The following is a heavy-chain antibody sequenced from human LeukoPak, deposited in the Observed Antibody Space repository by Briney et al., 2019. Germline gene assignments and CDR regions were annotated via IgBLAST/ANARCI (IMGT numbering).Heavy chain of an antibody. CDR2: IYHSGST. CDR1: GGSISSGGYS. J-gene: IGHJ3*02. CDR3: ATGTSKVYDAFDI. D-gene: IGHD2-8*01. Sequence: SETLSLTCAVSGGSISSGGYSWSWIRQPPGKGLEWIGYIYHSGSTYYNPSLKSRVTISVDRSKNQFSLKLSSVTAADTAVYYCATGTSKVYDAFDIWGQGTMVTVSS. V-gene: IGHV4-30-2*01.